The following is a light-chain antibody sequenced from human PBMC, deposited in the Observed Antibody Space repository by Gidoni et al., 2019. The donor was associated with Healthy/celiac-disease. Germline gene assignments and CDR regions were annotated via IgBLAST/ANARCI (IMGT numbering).Light chain of an antibody. J-gene: IGKJ1*01. CDR3: QQYNNWPWT. Sequence: RLLTQSPATLSVSPGERATLSCRASLSGSSHLAWYQQQPGQAPSLLIDGATTKGTGIPARFSGSGSGTEFTLTSSSLQSEDFAVYYCQQYNNWPWTFXXXTKVEIK. CDR1: LSGSSH. V-gene: IGKV3-15*01. CDR2: GAT.